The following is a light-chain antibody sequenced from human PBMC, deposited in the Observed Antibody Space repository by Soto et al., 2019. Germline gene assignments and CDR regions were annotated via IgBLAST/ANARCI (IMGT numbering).Light chain of an antibody. CDR3: LQHGTSPYT. Sequence: EIVLTQSPATLSLSPGERATLSCRASRSVTRYLAWFQQKAGQAPRLLIYGASTRATGIPDRFSGSGSGTDFTISISRVEPEDFAVYYWLQHGTSPYTFGQGTKVEIK. J-gene: IGKJ1*01. CDR2: GAS. V-gene: IGKV3-20*01. CDR1: RSVTRY.